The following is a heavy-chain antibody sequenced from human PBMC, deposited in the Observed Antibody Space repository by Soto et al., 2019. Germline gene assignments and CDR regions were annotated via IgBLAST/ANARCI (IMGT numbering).Heavy chain of an antibody. Sequence: GGSLRLSCAASGLSFSNSAMSWVRQSPGRGLEWVSGISGTGIPTYYADSVKGRFIISRDNSKNTLYLQINSLRAEDTATYFCAREDSNFAGVHMDVWGQGTTVTVSS. J-gene: IGHJ6*02. CDR2: ISGTGIPT. CDR3: AREDSNFAGVHMDV. CDR1: GLSFSNSA. D-gene: IGHD3-16*01. V-gene: IGHV3-23*01.